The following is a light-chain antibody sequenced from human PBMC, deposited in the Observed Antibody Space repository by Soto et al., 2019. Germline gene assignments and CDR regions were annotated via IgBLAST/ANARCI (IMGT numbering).Light chain of an antibody. CDR1: QSVRNN. CDR3: QQYNIWPPWT. CDR2: DAS. V-gene: IGKV3-15*01. J-gene: IGKJ1*01. Sequence: EIVMTQSPAAMSVSPGEGATLSCKASQSVRNNLAWYQQKPGQAPRLLIYDASTRATGIPARFSGSGSGADFTLTISSLQSEDFAVYYCQQYNIWPPWTFGQGTKVESK.